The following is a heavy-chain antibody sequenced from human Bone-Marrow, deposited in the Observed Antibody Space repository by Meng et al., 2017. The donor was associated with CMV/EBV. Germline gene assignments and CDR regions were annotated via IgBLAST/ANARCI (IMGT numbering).Heavy chain of an antibody. J-gene: IGHJ1*01. V-gene: IGHV3-23*01. CDR2: ISGSGGST. D-gene: IGHD6-13*01. CDR1: GFTFSSYA. CDR3: AKAPPQAGTGFFQH. Sequence: GESLKIYCAASGFTFSSYAMSWVRQAPGKGLEWVSAISGSGGSTYYADSVKGRFTISRDKSKNPLYLQMNSLRAEDTAVYYCAKAPPQAGTGFFQHWGQGTLVTVSS.